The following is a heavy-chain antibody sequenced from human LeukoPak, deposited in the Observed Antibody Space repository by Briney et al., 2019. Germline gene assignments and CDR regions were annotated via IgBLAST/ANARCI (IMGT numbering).Heavy chain of an antibody. V-gene: IGHV3-21*01. CDR1: GFTFSSYS. J-gene: IGHJ4*02. CDR3: ARERGYGDYLDY. CDR2: ISSSSSYT. Sequence: PGGSLRLSCAASGFTFSSYSMNWVRQAPGKGLEWVSSISSSSSYTYYADSVKGRFTISRDNAKNSLYLQMNSLRAEDTAVYYCARERGYGDYLDYWGQGTLVTVSS. D-gene: IGHD4-17*01.